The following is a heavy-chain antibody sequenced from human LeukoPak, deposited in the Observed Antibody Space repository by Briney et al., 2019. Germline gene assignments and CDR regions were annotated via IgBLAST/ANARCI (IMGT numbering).Heavy chain of an antibody. V-gene: IGHV1-69*13. J-gene: IGHJ4*02. CDR1: GGTFSSYA. CDR3: ARDWGGCSSTSCYCSVY. CDR2: IIPIFGTA. Sequence: ASVKVSCKASGGTFSSYAISWVRQAPGQGLEWMGGIIPIFGTANYAQKFQGRVTITADESTSTAYMELSSLRSEDTAVYYCARDWGGCSSTSCYCSVYWGQGTLVTVSS. D-gene: IGHD2-2*01.